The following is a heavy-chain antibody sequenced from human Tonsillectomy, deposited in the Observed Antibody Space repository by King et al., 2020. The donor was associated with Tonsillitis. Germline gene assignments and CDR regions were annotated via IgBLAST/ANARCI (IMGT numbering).Heavy chain of an antibody. Sequence: QLQESGPGLVKPSETLSLTCTVSGGSIINYYWSWLRQPPGKGLEWIGYIYYSGSTSYNPSLKSRVTLSLDAPKNQFSLKLTSVTGADTAVYYCARHPRITIQESWFDPWGQGTLVTVSS. V-gene: IGHV4-59*08. D-gene: IGHD3-3*01. CDR1: GGSIINYY. CDR2: IYYSGST. J-gene: IGHJ5*02. CDR3: ARHPRITIQESWFDP.